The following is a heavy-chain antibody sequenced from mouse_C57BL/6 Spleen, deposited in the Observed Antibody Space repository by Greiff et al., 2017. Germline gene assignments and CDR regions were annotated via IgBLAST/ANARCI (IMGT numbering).Heavy chain of an antibody. Sequence: EVHLVESGGGLVQPGGSMKLSCVASGFTFSNYWMNWVRQSPEKGLEWVAQIRLKSDNYATHYAESVKGRFTISRDDSKSSVYLQMNNLRAEDTGIYYCTVGFYDGYPAWFAYWGQGTLVTVSA. V-gene: IGHV6-3*01. J-gene: IGHJ3*01. CDR1: GFTFSNYW. CDR3: TVGFYDGYPAWFAY. D-gene: IGHD2-3*01. CDR2: IRLKSDNYAT.